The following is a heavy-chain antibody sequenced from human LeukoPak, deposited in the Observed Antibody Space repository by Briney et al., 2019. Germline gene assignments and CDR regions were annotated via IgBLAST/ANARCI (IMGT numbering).Heavy chain of an antibody. CDR1: GFTFSSYA. J-gene: IGHJ4*02. V-gene: IGHV3-23*01. Sequence: GGSLRLSCAASGFTFSSYAMSWVRQAPGKGLKWVSAISGSGGSTYYADSVKGRFTISRDNSKNPLYLQMNSLRAEDTAVYYCAKDGATPYYDFWSGHQGYFDYWGQGTLVTVSS. CDR2: ISGSGGST. D-gene: IGHD3-3*01. CDR3: AKDGATPYYDFWSGHQGYFDY.